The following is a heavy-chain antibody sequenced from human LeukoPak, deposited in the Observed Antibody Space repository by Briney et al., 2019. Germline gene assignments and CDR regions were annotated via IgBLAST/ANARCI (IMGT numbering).Heavy chain of an antibody. CDR2: IYTSGST. D-gene: IGHD2-21*02. CDR3: ARDREYCGGDCYSDLFDY. J-gene: IGHJ4*02. CDR1: GGSISSYY. Sequence: SETLSLTCTVSGGSISSYYWSWIRQPAGKGLEWIGRIYTSGSTNYNPSLKSRVTMSVDTSKNQFSLKLSSVTAADTAVYYCARDREYCGGDCYSDLFDYWGQGTLVTVSS. V-gene: IGHV4-4*07.